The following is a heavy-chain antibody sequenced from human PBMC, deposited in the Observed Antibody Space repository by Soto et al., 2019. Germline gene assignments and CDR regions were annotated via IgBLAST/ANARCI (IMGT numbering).Heavy chain of an antibody. CDR3: ARPGYGSGSYFY. CDR2: IYYSGST. Sequence: SETLSLTCTVSGGSISGSSYYWGWIRQPPGKGLEWIGSIYYSGSTYYNPSLKSRVTISVDTSKNQFSLKLSSVTAADTAVYYGARPGYGSGSYFYWGQGNLVTVSP. J-gene: IGHJ4*02. CDR1: GGSISGSSYY. D-gene: IGHD3-10*01. V-gene: IGHV4-39*01.